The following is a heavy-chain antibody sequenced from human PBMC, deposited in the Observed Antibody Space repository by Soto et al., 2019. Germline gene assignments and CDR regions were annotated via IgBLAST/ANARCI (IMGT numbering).Heavy chain of an antibody. J-gene: IGHJ4*02. D-gene: IGHD3-16*01. CDR2: IIPIHGTT. V-gene: IGHV1-69*01. Sequence: QIEQSGAEVRKPGSSVKVSCKPSGGSLTSYPMAWVRQAPGQGFEWMGGIIPIHGTTEYAQKFQGRVTITAHESTNRATLELTGLTSEDTAVYYCARGWGLVSWGQGTIVTVSS. CDR1: GGSLTSYP. CDR3: ARGWGLVS.